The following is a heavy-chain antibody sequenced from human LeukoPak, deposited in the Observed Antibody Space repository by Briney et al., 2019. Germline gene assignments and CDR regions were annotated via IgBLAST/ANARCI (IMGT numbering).Heavy chain of an antibody. CDR1: GGSISSYY. Sequence: SQTLSLTCTVSGGSISSYYWSWIRQPPGKGLEWIGYIYYSGSTNYNPSLKSRVTISVDTSKNQFSLKLSSVTAADTAVYYCARDRQRLRSSYFDYWGQGTLVTVSS. J-gene: IGHJ4*02. CDR3: ARDRQRLRSSYFDY. CDR2: IYYSGST. D-gene: IGHD2-2*01. V-gene: IGHV4-59*01.